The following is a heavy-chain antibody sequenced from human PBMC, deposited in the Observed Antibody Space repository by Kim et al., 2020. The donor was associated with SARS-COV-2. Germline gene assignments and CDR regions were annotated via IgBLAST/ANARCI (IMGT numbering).Heavy chain of an antibody. CDR1: GFTFSSYG. V-gene: IGHV3-30*18. D-gene: IGHD6-6*01. J-gene: IGHJ4*02. Sequence: GGSLRLSCAASGFTFSSYGMHWVRQAPGKGLEWVAVISYDGSNKYYADSVKGRFTISRDNSKNTLYLQMNSLRAEDTAVYYCAKPLRQLAPYYFDYWGQG. CDR2: ISYDGSNK. CDR3: AKPLRQLAPYYFDY.